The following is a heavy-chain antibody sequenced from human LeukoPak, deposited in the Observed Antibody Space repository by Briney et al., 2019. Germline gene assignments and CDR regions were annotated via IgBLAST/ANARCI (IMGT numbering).Heavy chain of an antibody. D-gene: IGHD4-17*01. Sequence: GGSLRLSCEGSAFIFSGHWMNWVRQTPGKGLEWVASIKEDGSERQYVDSVKGRFSISRDNTKGSLFLQLNSLRAEDTAVYYCAGDYGGYEGYFDYWGQGTLVTVSS. J-gene: IGHJ4*02. CDR3: AGDYGGYEGYFDY. CDR2: IKEDGSER. CDR1: AFIFSGHW. V-gene: IGHV3-7*03.